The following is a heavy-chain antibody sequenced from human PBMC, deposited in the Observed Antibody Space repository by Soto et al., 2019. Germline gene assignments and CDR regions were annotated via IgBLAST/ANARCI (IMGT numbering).Heavy chain of an antibody. Sequence: QPGGSLRLSCAASGFTFSSYDMHWIRHATGKGLEWVSAIGTAGDPYYQGSVKGRFTIPRENAKNSLYLQRNSLTAGDTAVYYCTRVSRYCTNGVCYGYYYGMDVWGQGTTVTVSS. J-gene: IGHJ6*02. CDR1: GFTFSSYD. V-gene: IGHV3-13*05. CDR2: IGTAGDP. D-gene: IGHD2-8*01. CDR3: TRVSRYCTNGVCYGYYYGMDV.